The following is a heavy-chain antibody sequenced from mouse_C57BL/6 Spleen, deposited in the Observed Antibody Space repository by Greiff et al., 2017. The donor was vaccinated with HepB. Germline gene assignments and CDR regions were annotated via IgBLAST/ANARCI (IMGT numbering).Heavy chain of an antibody. CDR3: AREDYFDY. J-gene: IGHJ2*01. CDR1: GYAFSSSW. CDR2: IYPGDGDT. Sequence: VQLQQSGPELVKPGASVKISCKASGYAFSSSWMNWVKQRPGKGLEWIGRIYPGDGDTNDNGKFEGKATLTADKSSSTSYMQLSSLTSEDSAVYFGAREDYFDYWGQGTTLTVSS. V-gene: IGHV1-82*01.